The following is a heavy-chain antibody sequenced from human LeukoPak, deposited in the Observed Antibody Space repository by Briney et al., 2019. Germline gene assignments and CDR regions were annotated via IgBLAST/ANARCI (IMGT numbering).Heavy chain of an antibody. CDR3: ARDGTTVTTNYYYGMDV. CDR1: GFTFSKYV. J-gene: IGHJ6*02. D-gene: IGHD4-17*01. Sequence: TGRSLRLSCAASGFTFSKYVMHWVRQAPGKGLEWVAVIWYDGSNRYYEDSVKGRFTISRDKSKNTLYLQMNSLRAEDTAVYYCARDGTTVTTNYYYGMDVWGQGTTVTVSS. CDR2: IWYDGSNR. V-gene: IGHV3-33*01.